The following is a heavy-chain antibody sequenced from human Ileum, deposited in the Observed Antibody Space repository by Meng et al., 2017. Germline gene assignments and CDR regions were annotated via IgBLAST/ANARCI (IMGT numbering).Heavy chain of an antibody. CDR3: ARDWDWVVWDY. D-gene: IGHD3/OR15-3a*01. CDR1: GFTFSTYS. Sequence: EVQLVESGGGLVQPGGSLTLSCAASGFTFSTYSMHWVRQAPGKGLVWVSQIKPDGRTTAYADSVKGRFTISRDNAKSTLYLEMNSLRAEDAAVYYCARDWDWVVWDYWGQGTLVTASS. V-gene: IGHV3-74*01. CDR2: IKPDGRTT. J-gene: IGHJ4*02.